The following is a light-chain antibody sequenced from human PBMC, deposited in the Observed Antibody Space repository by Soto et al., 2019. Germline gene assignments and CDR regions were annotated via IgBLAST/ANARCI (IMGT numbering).Light chain of an antibody. CDR1: QTISKY. CDR3: QQRNSIPPLT. Sequence: DIQMTQSPSSLSASVGDRVTITCRASQTISKYLHWYQHKPGKGPKLLIYGASTLQSGDTSRFSVSGSGRNFTLTINSLQPEDVASYYCQQRNSIPPLTCGQGPKVEIK. J-gene: IGKJ1*01. V-gene: IGKV1-39*01. CDR2: GAS.